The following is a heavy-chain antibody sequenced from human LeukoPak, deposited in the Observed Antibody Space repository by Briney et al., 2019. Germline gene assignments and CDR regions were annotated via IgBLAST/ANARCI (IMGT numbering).Heavy chain of an antibody. V-gene: IGHV3-21*01. CDR2: ISSSSSYI. Sequence: NTGGSLRLSCAASAFTFSSYTMNWVRQAPGKGLEWVSSISSSSSYIFYTDSVKGRFTISRDNAKNSLYLQVNSLRAEDTAVYYCARDLATVDNYGMDVWGQGTTVTVSS. CDR1: AFTFSSYT. J-gene: IGHJ6*02. D-gene: IGHD4-23*01. CDR3: ARDLATVDNYGMDV.